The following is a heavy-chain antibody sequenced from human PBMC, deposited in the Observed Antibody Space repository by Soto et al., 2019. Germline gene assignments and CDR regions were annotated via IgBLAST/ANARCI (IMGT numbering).Heavy chain of an antibody. Sequence: EVQVLESGGGLVQPGGSLRLSGEASGITFSNYMMTWIRQAPGKGLEWVSTITAGGDGTYYADSVKGRFTMSRETSKNTLYLQMNSLRAEDTAVYYCAPHVYCSGGSCQYDAFAIRGQGTMVTVSS. J-gene: IGHJ3*02. D-gene: IGHD2-15*01. CDR3: APHVYCSGGSCQYDAFAI. CDR1: GITFSNYM. CDR2: ITAGGDGT. V-gene: IGHV3-23*01.